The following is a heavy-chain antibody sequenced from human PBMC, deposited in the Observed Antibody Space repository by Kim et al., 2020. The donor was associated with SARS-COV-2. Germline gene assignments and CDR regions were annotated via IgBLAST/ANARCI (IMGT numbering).Heavy chain of an antibody. CDR3: ARVVRDYYSDY. Sequence: YYNPSLKSRVTISVDTSKNQFSLNLSSVTAADTAVYYCARVVRDYYSDYWGQGTLVTVSS. V-gene: IGHV4-30-2*04. J-gene: IGHJ4*02. D-gene: IGHD3-10*01.